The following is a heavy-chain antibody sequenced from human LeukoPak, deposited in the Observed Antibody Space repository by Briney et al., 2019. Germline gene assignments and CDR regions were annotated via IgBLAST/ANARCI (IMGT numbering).Heavy chain of an antibody. CDR1: GFTFSDYG. J-gene: IGHJ4*02. D-gene: IGHD1-26*01. V-gene: IGHV3-30*18. Sequence: PGGSLRLSCAASGFTFSDYGMHWVRQAPGKGLEWVAVISYDGSNKYYADSVKGRFTISRDNSKNTLYLQMNSLRAEDTAVYYCAKYGRVGSFDYWGQGTLVTVSS. CDR3: AKYGRVGSFDY. CDR2: ISYDGSNK.